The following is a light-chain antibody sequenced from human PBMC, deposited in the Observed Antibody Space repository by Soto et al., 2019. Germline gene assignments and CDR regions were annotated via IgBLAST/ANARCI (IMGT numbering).Light chain of an antibody. Sequence: EIVLTQSPGTLSLSPGERATLSCRASQSVTGSYLAWYQQKPGQAPRLLIYGASRRAADIPARFSGSGSGTEFTLTISSLQSEDFAEYHCQQYNNWPQTFGQGTKVDIK. V-gene: IGKV3-15*01. J-gene: IGKJ1*01. CDR1: QSVTGSY. CDR3: QQYNNWPQT. CDR2: GAS.